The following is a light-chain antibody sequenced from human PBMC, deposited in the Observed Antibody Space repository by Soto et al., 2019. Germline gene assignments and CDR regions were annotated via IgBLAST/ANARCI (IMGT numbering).Light chain of an antibody. CDR3: QQSVNWPPT. CDR1: QSVSDY. Sequence: ETVLTQSPASLSLSPGDRATLSCRAGQSVSDYVAWYQQKPGQSPRLLFFDASSRATGVPARFSAGGSGTDFTLIISSLEPEDFAVYYCQQSVNWPPTFGGGTKVDSK. CDR2: DAS. V-gene: IGKV3-11*01. J-gene: IGKJ4*01.